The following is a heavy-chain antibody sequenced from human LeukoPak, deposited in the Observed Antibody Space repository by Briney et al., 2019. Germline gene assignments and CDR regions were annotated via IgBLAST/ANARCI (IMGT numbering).Heavy chain of an antibody. D-gene: IGHD3-10*01. CDR1: GFTLGIAR. Sequence: GGSLRHSYAPSGFTLGIARMNGARQAPGERLECLGRIKRKTVYVTTDYAAPVQGRVTLSREAFESTLYLRMGRLKGRDTAVDYCTADLWFGDRSDYWGRGTVVSVCS. CDR2: IKRKTVYVTT. V-gene: IGHV3-15*01. J-gene: IGHJ4*02. CDR3: TADLWFGDRSDY.